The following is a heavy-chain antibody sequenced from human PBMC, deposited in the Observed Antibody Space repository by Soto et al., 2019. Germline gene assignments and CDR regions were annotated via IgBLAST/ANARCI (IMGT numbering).Heavy chain of an antibody. V-gene: IGHV3-23*01. CDR1: GFTFSNYA. Sequence: GGSLRLSCAASGFTFSNYAMSWVRQAPGKGLEWVSAISGSGGSTYYADSVKGRFTISRDNSKNTLYLQMNSLRAEDTAVYYCAKGVVVVMVGYYFDYWGQGTLVTVSS. D-gene: IGHD3-22*01. CDR2: ISGSGGST. CDR3: AKGVVVVMVGYYFDY. J-gene: IGHJ4*02.